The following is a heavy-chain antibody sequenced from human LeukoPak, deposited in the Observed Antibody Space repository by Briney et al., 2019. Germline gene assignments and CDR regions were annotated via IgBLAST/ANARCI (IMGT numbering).Heavy chain of an antibody. CDR2: IKQDGSEK. CDR3: ARGIGDSSSPYYYYYMDV. Sequence: PGGSLRLSCAASGFTFSSYWMSWVRQAPGKGLEWVANIKQDGSEKYYVDSVKGRFTISRDNAKNSLYLQMNSLRAEDTAVYYCARGIGDSSSPYYYYYMDVWGKGTTVAVSS. D-gene: IGHD6-6*01. V-gene: IGHV3-7*01. J-gene: IGHJ6*03. CDR1: GFTFSSYW.